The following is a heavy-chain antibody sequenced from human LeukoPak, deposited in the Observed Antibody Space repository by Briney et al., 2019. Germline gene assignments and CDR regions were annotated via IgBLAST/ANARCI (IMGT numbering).Heavy chain of an antibody. V-gene: IGHV4-59*08. CDR3: ARAGIAAAGTDFDY. CDR2: IYYSGST. Sequence: PSETLSLTCTGSGGSISRYYWSWIRQPPGKGLEWIGYIYYSGSTNYNPSLKSRVTISVDTSKNQFSLKLSSVTAADTAVYYCARAGIAAAGTDFDYWGQGTLVTVSS. D-gene: IGHD6-13*01. CDR1: GGSISRYY. J-gene: IGHJ4*02.